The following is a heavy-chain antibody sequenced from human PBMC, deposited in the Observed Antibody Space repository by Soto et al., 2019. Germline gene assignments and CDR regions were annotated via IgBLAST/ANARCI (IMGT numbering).Heavy chain of an antibody. CDR3: AKAPTLGERSFDS. CDR1: GFTVSSNY. J-gene: IGHJ4*02. Sequence: EVQLVESGGGLVQPGGSLRLSCAASGFTVSSNYMSWVRQAPGKGLEWVSVIYSGGSTYYADSVKGRFTISRDNSKNTLYPQMNRPRAEDTGGYYGAKAPTLGERSFDSLGQGTLVTVSS. V-gene: IGHV3-66*01. D-gene: IGHD4-17*01. CDR2: IYSGGST.